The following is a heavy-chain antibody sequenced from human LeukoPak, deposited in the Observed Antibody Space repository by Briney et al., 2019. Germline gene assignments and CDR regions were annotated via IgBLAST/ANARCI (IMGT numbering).Heavy chain of an antibody. CDR3: ARYDYGRNLVGGGFDI. J-gene: IGHJ3*02. CDR1: GYKFTIYW. Sequence: GESLKISCKGFGYKFTIYWIGWVRQMPGKGLEWMGIIYPGDSQIRYSPSFQGQVTISADKSITTAYLQWSSLKASDTAMYYCARYDYGRNLVGGGFDIWGQGTMVTVSS. CDR2: IYPGDSQI. D-gene: IGHD4-17*01. V-gene: IGHV5-51*01.